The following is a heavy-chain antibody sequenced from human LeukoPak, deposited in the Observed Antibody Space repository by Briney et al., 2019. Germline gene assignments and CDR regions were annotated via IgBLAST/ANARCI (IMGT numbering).Heavy chain of an antibody. Sequence: PGGSLRLSCAASGFTFDEHDMYWVRQVPGKGLEWVCLISKDGGNKHYADSVKGRFSISRDNNRNSLSLQMNSLRSEDTALYFCAKRSGAQNNFDYWGQGALVTVSS. D-gene: IGHD1-1*01. CDR1: GFTFDEHD. CDR2: ISKDGGNK. V-gene: IGHV3-43*02. CDR3: AKRSGAQNNFDY. J-gene: IGHJ4*02.